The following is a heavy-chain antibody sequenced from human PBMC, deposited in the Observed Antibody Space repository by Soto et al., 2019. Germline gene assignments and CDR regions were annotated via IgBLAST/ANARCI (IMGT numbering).Heavy chain of an antibody. CDR3: AKCGSGTGTFQERFTDQ. D-gene: IGHD1-1*01. J-gene: IGHJ5*02. CDR1: GFSVSSYA. V-gene: IGHV3-23*01. Sequence: ELHLLESGGEMVQPGGSLRLSCAASGFSVSSYAMTWVRQAPGEGLEWVSGIGGRGTTYYADSVKGRFTISRDSSKNTLYLQMNSLRVEDTALYFCAKCGSGTGTFQERFTDQWGQGTLVTVSS. CDR2: IGGRGTT.